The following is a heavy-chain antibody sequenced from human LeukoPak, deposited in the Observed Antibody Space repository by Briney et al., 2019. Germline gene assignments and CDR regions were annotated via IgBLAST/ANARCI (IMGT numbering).Heavy chain of an antibody. CDR2: ISGSGTI. V-gene: IGHV4-4*07. D-gene: IGHD1-26*01. CDR3: ARGVGGVIVEATYDY. CDR1: GGSIHSY. Sequence: SETLSLTCTVSGGSIHSYWSWIRQPAGKGLEWIGRISGSGTITYNPALQSRLTISIDTSKNQFSLKLMSVTAADTAVYYCARGVGGVIVEATYDYWGQGTLVTVSS. J-gene: IGHJ4*02.